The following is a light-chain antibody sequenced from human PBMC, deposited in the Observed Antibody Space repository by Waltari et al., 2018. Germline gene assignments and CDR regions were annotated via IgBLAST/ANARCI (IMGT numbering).Light chain of an antibody. CDR2: ASL. J-gene: IGKJ1*01. V-gene: IGKV1-39*01. Sequence: DIQITQSPYSLSESVGERITITCRASQTVDHYLAWYQQKLGEAPKVLIYASLSLRGGIPSRFSGRASGTEYTLTINNLQPEDFGTYYCQQCNKIPWTFGQGTKVEIK. CDR3: QQCNKIPWT. CDR1: QTVDHY.